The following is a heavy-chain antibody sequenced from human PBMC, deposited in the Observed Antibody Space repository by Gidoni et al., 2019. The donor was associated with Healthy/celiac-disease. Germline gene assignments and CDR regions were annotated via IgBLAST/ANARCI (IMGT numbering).Heavy chain of an antibody. CDR1: GFTLSSYA. J-gene: IGHJ4*02. CDR3: ARDLTYYDFWSGSGGFDY. D-gene: IGHD3-3*01. Sequence: QVQLVESGGGVVQPGRSLRLSCAASGFTLSSYAMHWVRQAPGKGLGGVAVISYDGSNKYYADSVKGRFTISRDNSKNTLYLQMNSLRAEDTAVYYCARDLTYYDFWSGSGGFDYWGQGTLVTVSS. CDR2: ISYDGSNK. V-gene: IGHV3-30-3*01.